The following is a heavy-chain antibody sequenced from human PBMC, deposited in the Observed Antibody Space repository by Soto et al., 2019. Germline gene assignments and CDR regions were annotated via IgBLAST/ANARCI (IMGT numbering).Heavy chain of an antibody. V-gene: IGHV4-39*01. CDR2: IYYSGST. J-gene: IGHJ4*02. Sequence: QLQLQESGPGLVKHSETLSLTCTVSGGSISSSNYYWGWIRQPPGKGLEWIGSIYYSGSTYYNPSLKSRVTISLDTAKNQFSLKLSSVTVADTAVYYCATNSGNYDNWGQGTLVTVSS. CDR1: GGSISSSNYY. CDR3: ATNSGNYDN. D-gene: IGHD1-26*01.